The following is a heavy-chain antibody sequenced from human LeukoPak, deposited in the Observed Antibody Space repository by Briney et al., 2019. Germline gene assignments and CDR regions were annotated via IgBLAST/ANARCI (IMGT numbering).Heavy chain of an antibody. V-gene: IGHV3-23*01. CDR2: ISGSGGST. D-gene: IGHD6-19*01. J-gene: IGHJ4*02. Sequence: GGSLRLSCAASGFTFSSYAMSWVRQAPGKGLEWVSAISGSGGSTYYADSVKGRFTISRDNSKNTLYLQMNSLRAEDTAVYCCAKDLGRSRIAVAAFDYWGQGTLVTVSS. CDR1: GFTFSSYA. CDR3: AKDLGRSRIAVAAFDY.